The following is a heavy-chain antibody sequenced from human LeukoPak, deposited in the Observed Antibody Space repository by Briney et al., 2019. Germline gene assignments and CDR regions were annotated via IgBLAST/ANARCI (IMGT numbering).Heavy chain of an antibody. Sequence: GGSLRLSCAASGFTFSSYGMSWVRQAPGKGLDWVSAISGSGGSTYYADSVKGRFTISRDSSKNTLYLQIKSLGGQKPALHTCAKGRWGLTINNFDLWGQGTMVTVSS. V-gene: IGHV3-23*01. CDR3: AKGRWGLTINNFDL. CDR1: GFTFSSYG. D-gene: IGHD2-21*02. CDR2: ISGSGGST. J-gene: IGHJ3*01.